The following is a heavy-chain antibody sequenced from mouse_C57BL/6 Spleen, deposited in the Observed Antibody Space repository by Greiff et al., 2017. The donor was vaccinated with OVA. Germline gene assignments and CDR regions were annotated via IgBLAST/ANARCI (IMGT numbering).Heavy chain of an antibody. Sequence: QVQLQQPGAELVKPGASVKLSCKASGYTFTSYWMQWVKQRPGQGLEWIGEIDPSDSYTNYNQKFKGKATLTVDTSSSTAYVQLSSLTSEDSAVYYCARAYDPWFAYWGQGTLVTVSA. D-gene: IGHD2-3*01. CDR2: IDPSDSYT. CDR1: GYTFTSYW. J-gene: IGHJ3*01. CDR3: ARAYDPWFAY. V-gene: IGHV1-50*01.